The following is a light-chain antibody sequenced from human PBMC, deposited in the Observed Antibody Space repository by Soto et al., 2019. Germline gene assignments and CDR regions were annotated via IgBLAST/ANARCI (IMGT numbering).Light chain of an antibody. CDR1: QNVRRN. J-gene: IGKJ1*01. CDR3: QHYNVWPPWT. Sequence: EIVITQSQAYLSVSPEDRVTLSCRASQNVRRNIAWYQQKPGQAPSLLIFGAITRATGIPARFSGSGSGTEFTLTISSLQSEDSAIYYCQHYNVWPPWTFGQGTKV. V-gene: IGKV3-15*01. CDR2: GAI.